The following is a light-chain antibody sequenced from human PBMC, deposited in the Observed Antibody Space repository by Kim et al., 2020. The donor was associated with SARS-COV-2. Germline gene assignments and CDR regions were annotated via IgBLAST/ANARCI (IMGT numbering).Light chain of an antibody. Sequence: RGTISCTGSSSNIGAVYAVHWYQHLPGTAPKLLIYRDSYRPSGVPDRFSGSKSGTSASLAITGLQAEDEADYYCQSYDSSLNGYVFGTGTKVTVL. CDR2: RDS. J-gene: IGLJ1*01. CDR1: SSNIGAVYA. V-gene: IGLV1-40*01. CDR3: QSYDSSLNGYV.